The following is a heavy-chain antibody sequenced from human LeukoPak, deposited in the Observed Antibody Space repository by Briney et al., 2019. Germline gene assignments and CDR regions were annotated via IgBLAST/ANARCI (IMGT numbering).Heavy chain of an antibody. V-gene: IGHV3-23*01. D-gene: IGHD7-27*01. Sequence: GGSLRLSCAASGSTFSSYAMSWVRQAPGKGLEWVPAITGSGGSTYYADSVKGRFTISRDNSKNTLYVQMNSLRAEDTAVYYCATERNWVFDYWGQGTLVTVSS. CDR3: ATERNWVFDY. J-gene: IGHJ4*02. CDR2: ITGSGGST. CDR1: GSTFSSYA.